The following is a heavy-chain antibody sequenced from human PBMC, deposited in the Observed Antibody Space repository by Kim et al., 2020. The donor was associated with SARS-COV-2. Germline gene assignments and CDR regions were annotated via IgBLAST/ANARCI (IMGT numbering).Heavy chain of an antibody. CDR3: ATGRGNLVPTFRGVFDF. CDR1: GYSFSSYA. D-gene: IGHD3-10*01. Sequence: ASVKVSCKASGYSFSSYAMNWMRQAPGQGLEWMGWINTNTGNPTYAQGFTGRFVLSLDTSVSTAFLQISSLEAEDTAIYYCATGRGNLVPTFRGVFDFWGQGTLVTVSS. J-gene: IGHJ3*01. CDR2: INTNTGNP. V-gene: IGHV7-4-1*01.